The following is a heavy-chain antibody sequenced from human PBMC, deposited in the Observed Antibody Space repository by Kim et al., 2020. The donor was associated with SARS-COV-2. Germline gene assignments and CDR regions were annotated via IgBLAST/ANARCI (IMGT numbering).Heavy chain of an antibody. J-gene: IGHJ6*02. CDR1: GGTFSSYA. D-gene: IGHD3-16*01. CDR3: ARGGGFKDWPHTGMGV. CDR2: TIPIFGTA. V-gene: IGHV1-69*13. Sequence: SVKVSCKASGGTFSSYAISWVRQAPGQGLEWMGGTIPIFGTANYAQKFQGRVTITADESTSTAYMELSSLRSEDTAVYYCARGGGFKDWPHTGMGVWGQGTTVTVSS.